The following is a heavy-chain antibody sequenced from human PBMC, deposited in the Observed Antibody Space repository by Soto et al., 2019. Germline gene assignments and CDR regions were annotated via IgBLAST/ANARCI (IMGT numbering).Heavy chain of an antibody. CDR3: ASWNEREHAYDV. Sequence: DVQLVESGGGLIQPGASLRLSCAAFGLTVSGKKYVAWVRQAPGKGLEWVSALYDVDGSFYADSVKGRFTTSSDSSKTTVYLQMNGLRPDDTAVYYCASWNEREHAYDVWGQGTTVTVSS. CDR1: GLTVSGKKY. V-gene: IGHV3-53*01. J-gene: IGHJ3*01. CDR2: LYDVDGS. D-gene: IGHD1-1*01.